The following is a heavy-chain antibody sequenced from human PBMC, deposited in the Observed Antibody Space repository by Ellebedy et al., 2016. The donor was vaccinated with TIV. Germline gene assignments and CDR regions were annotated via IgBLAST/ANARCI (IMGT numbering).Heavy chain of an antibody. D-gene: IGHD3-10*01. V-gene: IGHV3-7*01. CDR1: GFTFSNYW. CDR2: IKPDGSEK. Sequence: GGSLRLXXAASGFTFSNYWMSWVRQAPGKGLEWVANIKPDGSEKYYADSVKGRFTISRDNSKNTLYLQMNSLRAEDTAVYYCARGGPMVRGVIGPYPYWGQGTLVTVSS. CDR3: ARGGPMVRGVIGPYPY. J-gene: IGHJ4*02.